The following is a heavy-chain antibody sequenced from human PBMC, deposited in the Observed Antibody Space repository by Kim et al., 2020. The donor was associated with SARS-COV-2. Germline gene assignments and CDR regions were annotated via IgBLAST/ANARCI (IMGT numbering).Heavy chain of an antibody. D-gene: IGHD6-19*01. CDR3: ARGTSSGGYIDY. Sequence: SADSVKGRFTISRDNAKNSLYLHMNSLRVEDTAVYYCARGTSSGGYIDYWGQGTLVTVSS. J-gene: IGHJ4*02. V-gene: IGHV3-11*06.